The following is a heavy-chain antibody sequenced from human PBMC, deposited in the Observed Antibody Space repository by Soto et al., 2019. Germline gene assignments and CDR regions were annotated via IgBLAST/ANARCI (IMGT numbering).Heavy chain of an antibody. CDR2: IIPIFGTA. D-gene: IGHD5-18*01. V-gene: IGHV1-69*12. CDR1: GGTFSSYA. J-gene: IGHJ6*02. Sequence: QVQLVQFGAEVKKPGSSVKVSCKASGGTFSSYASSWVRQAPGQGLEWMGGIIPIFGTANYAQKFQGKVTITADESTGTAYMELSSLRSEDTAVYYCASHSYGYFPHYYHGMDVWGQGTTVTVSS. CDR3: ASHSYGYFPHYYHGMDV.